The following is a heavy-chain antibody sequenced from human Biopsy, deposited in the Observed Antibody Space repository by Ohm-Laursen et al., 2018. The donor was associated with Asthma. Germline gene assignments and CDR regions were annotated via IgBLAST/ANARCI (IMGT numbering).Heavy chain of an antibody. CDR1: GFSLSSSGAN. D-gene: IGHD1-14*01. CDR2: IDWEEDK. V-gene: IGHV2-70*04. Sequence: TQTLTLTCSFSGFSLSSSGANVNWIRQPPGKALERLARIDWEEDKFYSTSLRTRLTISKGSSEDQVVLTMTNMGPVDTATYYCTRHNDYWGPGILVTVSS. CDR3: TRHNDY. J-gene: IGHJ4*02.